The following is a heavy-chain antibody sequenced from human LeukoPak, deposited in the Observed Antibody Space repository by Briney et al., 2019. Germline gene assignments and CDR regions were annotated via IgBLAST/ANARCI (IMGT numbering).Heavy chain of an antibody. V-gene: IGHV3-23*01. D-gene: IGHD6-13*01. J-gene: IGHJ4*02. Sequence: GGSLRLSCAVSGVTFSSYAMTWVRQAPGEGLEWVSSICGSGCSTYYADSVRGRFTISRDNSKNTLYLQMNSLRAEDTAVYYCAKLTPLRAAGPFFDYWVQGALVTVSS. CDR3: AKLTPLRAAGPFFDY. CDR1: GVTFSSYA. CDR2: ICGSGCST.